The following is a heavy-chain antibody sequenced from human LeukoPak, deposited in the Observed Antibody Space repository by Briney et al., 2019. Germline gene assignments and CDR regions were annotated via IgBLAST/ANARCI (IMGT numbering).Heavy chain of an antibody. J-gene: IGHJ3*02. V-gene: IGHV1-18*01. CDR1: GYTFITYD. CDR3: ARDVGIGMLNAFDI. Sequence: ASVKVSCKASGYTFITYDISWVRQAPGQGLEWMGWISTHNGNTNYALKLQGRVTMTTDTSTSTAYMELRSLRSDDTAVFYCARDVGIGMLNAFDIWGQGTMVTVSS. D-gene: IGHD3-16*01. CDR2: ISTHNGNT.